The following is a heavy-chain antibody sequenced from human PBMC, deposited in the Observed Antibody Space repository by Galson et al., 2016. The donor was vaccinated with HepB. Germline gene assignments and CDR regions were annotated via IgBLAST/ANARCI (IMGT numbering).Heavy chain of an antibody. Sequence: ETLSLTCTVSGGSIIRYYWSWIRQPPGKGLEWIGSISYIGGSTYYNPSLKNRLTISLHTSKNQFSLMLTSVTAADTAVYYCARVGVAAAYDYWGQGTLVNVSS. J-gene: IGHJ4*02. V-gene: IGHV4-59*01. D-gene: IGHD6-13*01. CDR1: GGSIIRYY. CDR3: ARVGVAAAYDY. CDR2: ISYIGGST.